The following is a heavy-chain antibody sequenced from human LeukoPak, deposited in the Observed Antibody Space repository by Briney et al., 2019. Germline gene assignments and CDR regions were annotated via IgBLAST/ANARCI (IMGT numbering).Heavy chain of an antibody. CDR3: AADYVWGSKTGMDV. Sequence: SETLSLTCTVSGGSISSYYWSWIRQPAGKGLEWIGRIYTSGSTNYNPSLKSRVTMSVDTSKNQFSLKLSSVTAADTAVYYCAADYVWGSKTGMDVWGQGTTVTVSS. V-gene: IGHV4-4*07. CDR1: GGSISSYY. J-gene: IGHJ6*02. CDR2: IYTSGST. D-gene: IGHD3-16*01.